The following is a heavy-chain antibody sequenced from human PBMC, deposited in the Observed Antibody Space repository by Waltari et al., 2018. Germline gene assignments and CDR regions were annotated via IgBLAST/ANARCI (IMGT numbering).Heavy chain of an antibody. V-gene: IGHV1-8*01. CDR2: MNPNSGNT. CDR1: GYTFTSYD. CDR3: AREGYSGYKPSYYYYYYMDV. J-gene: IGHJ6*03. D-gene: IGHD5-12*01. Sequence: QVQLVQSGAEVKKPGASVKVSCKASGYTFTSYDINWVRQATGQGLEWMGWMNPNSGNTGYAQKFQGRVTMTRNTSISTADMELSSLRSEDTAVYYWAREGYSGYKPSYYYYYYMDVWGKGTTVTVSS.